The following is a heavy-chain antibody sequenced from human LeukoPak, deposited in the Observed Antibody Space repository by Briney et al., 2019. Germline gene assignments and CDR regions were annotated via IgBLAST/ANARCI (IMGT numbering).Heavy chain of an antibody. Sequence: ASVKVSCKASGGTFSSYAISWVRQAPGQGLEWMGGIIPIFGTANYAQKFQGRVTITADESTSTAYIELSSLRSEDTAVYYCARGPMTTVPNYYYYYYMDVWGKGTTVTVSS. J-gene: IGHJ6*03. V-gene: IGHV1-69*13. CDR2: IIPIFGTA. CDR1: GGTFSSYA. D-gene: IGHD4-11*01. CDR3: ARGPMTTVPNYYYYYYMDV.